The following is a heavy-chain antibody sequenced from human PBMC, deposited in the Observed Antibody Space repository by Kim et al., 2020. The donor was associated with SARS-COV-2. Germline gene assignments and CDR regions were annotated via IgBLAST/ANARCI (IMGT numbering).Heavy chain of an antibody. J-gene: IGHJ5*02. CDR1: GGSFSGYY. CDR3: ARGGAYSGSYFDPDSLGDSGLNWFDP. CDR2: INHSGST. D-gene: IGHD1-26*01. V-gene: IGHV4-34*01. Sequence: SETLSLTCAVYGGSFSGYYWSWIRQPPGMGLEWIGEINHSGSTNYNPSLKSRVTISVDTSKNQFSLKLSSVTAADTAVYYCARGGAYSGSYFDPDSLGDSGLNWFDPWGQGTLVTVSS.